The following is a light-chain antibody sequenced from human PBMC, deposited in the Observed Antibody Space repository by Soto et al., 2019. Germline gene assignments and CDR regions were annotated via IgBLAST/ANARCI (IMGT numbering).Light chain of an antibody. CDR1: QSVSSN. J-gene: IGKJ1*01. V-gene: IGKV3-15*01. CDR2: GAS. Sequence: EILFTQSPGTLSLSPGERATLSCRASQSVSSNLAWYQQKPGQAPRLLISGASTRDTGTPARLSGSGSGTEFTLTISRLRSEDFSVYYCQQYDNWPITFGQGTKVDIK. CDR3: QQYDNWPIT.